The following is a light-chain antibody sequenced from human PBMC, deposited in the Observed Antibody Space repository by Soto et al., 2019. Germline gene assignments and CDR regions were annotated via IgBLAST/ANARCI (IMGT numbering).Light chain of an antibody. Sequence: ETVLTQSPALLSVSPGERATLFCRASQIVSPNLAWYQQKPGQAPRLLIYGASTRATGIPARFSGSGSGTEFPPTIKSLQSKDLAFFYFQKYNNWVIFGGGTKVEIK. CDR1: QIVSPN. CDR2: GAS. CDR3: QKYNNWVI. V-gene: IGKV3D-15*01. J-gene: IGKJ4*01.